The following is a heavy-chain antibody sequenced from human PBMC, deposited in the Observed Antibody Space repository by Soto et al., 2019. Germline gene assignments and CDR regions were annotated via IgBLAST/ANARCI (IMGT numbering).Heavy chain of an antibody. D-gene: IGHD3-10*01. J-gene: IGHJ4*02. CDR1: GFMFSDSS. CDR3: ARELRGSDARGFDY. Sequence: GSLRLSCAAPGFMFSDSSMHWVRQAPGKGLEWVALFSYDGIAKFYGESVKGRFTVSRDNSRNMLYLQLNSLRPEDTALYYCARELRGSDARGFDYWGQGTLVTVSS. CDR2: FSYDGIAK. V-gene: IGHV3-30*04.